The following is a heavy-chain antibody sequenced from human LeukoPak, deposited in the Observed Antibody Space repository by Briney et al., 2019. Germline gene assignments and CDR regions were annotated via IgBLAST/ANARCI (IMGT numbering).Heavy chain of an antibody. CDR1: GGSISSGGYY. Sequence: MTSQTLSLTCTVSGGSISSGGYYWSWIRQHPGKGLEWIGYIYYSGSTYYNPSLKSRVTISVDTSKNQFSLKLSSVTAADTAVYYCARVLSYDFWSGSRLSFDYWGQGTLVTVSS. CDR2: IYYSGST. V-gene: IGHV4-31*03. CDR3: ARVLSYDFWSGSRLSFDY. D-gene: IGHD3-3*01. J-gene: IGHJ4*02.